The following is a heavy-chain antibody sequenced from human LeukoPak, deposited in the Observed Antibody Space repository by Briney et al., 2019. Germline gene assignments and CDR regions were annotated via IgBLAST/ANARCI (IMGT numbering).Heavy chain of an antibody. Sequence: GGSLRLSCAASGFTFSSYSMNWVRQAPGKGLEWVSSISSSSSYIYYADSVKGRFTISRDNAKNSLYLQMNSLRAEDTAVYYCARELDYGGPRYVDYWGQGTLVTVSS. D-gene: IGHD4-23*01. CDR1: GFTFSSYS. CDR3: ARELDYGGPRYVDY. J-gene: IGHJ4*02. V-gene: IGHV3-21*01. CDR2: ISSSSSYI.